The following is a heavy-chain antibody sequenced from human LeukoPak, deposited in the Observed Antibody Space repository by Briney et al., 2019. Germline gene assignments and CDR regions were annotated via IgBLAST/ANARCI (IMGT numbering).Heavy chain of an antibody. Sequence: PGGSLTLSCAASGFSFRSSWMHWVRQAPGRGPVWVSRISSDGTNIRYADSGRGRFTVSRDNAKNTLYLQMNSLRVEDSAVYYCARDWGGSGPTSHDYWGQGTLVTVSS. CDR2: ISSDGTNI. D-gene: IGHD3-16*01. CDR3: ARDWGGSGPTSHDY. CDR1: GFSFRSSW. V-gene: IGHV3-74*01. J-gene: IGHJ4*02.